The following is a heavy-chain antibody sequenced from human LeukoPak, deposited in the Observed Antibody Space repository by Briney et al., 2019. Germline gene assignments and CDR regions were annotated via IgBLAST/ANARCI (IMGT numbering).Heavy chain of an antibody. CDR3: ARVDDFWSGYYSFDY. V-gene: IGHV3-21*01. CDR1: GFTFSSYS. D-gene: IGHD3-3*01. J-gene: IGHJ4*02. CDR2: ISSSSSYI. Sequence: GGSLRLSCAASGFTFSSYSMTWVRQAPGKGLEWVSSISSSSSYIYYADSVKGRFTISRDNAKNSLYLQMNSLRAEDTAVYYCARVDDFWSGYYSFDYWGQGTLVTVSS.